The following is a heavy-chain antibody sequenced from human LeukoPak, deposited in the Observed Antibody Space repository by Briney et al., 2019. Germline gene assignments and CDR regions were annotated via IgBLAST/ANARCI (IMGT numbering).Heavy chain of an antibody. Sequence: KPSETLSLTCAVYGGSFSGYYWSWIRQPPGKELEWIGEINHSGSTNYNPSLESRVTISVDTSKNQFSLKLSSVTAADTAVYYCARTRILYPVRPGGWFDPWGQGTLVTVSS. CDR3: ARTRILYPVRPGGWFDP. J-gene: IGHJ5*02. D-gene: IGHD2-15*01. CDR2: INHSGST. V-gene: IGHV4-34*01. CDR1: GGSFSGYY.